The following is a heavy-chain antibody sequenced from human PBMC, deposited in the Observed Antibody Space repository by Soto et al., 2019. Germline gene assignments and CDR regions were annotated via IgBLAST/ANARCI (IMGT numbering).Heavy chain of an antibody. Sequence: PRGSLRLSGVGSGFTCSTYSINWVRQAPGKGLAWVSSISSRSYIYYADSVKVRFTISRDNAKNSVSLQMNSLRAEDTAVYYCAREYTAWPLAYGLDVWGQGTTVTVSS. CDR3: AREYTAWPLAYGLDV. J-gene: IGHJ6*02. V-gene: IGHV3-21*01. CDR2: ISSRSYI. CDR1: GFTCSTYS. D-gene: IGHD2-2*02.